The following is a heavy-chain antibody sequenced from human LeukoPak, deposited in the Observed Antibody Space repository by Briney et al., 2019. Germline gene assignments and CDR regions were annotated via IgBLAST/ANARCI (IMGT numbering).Heavy chain of an antibody. CDR1: GFTVSSNY. CDR3: ARGSRRYGDYAGGAFDI. J-gene: IGHJ3*02. D-gene: IGHD4-17*01. Sequence: GGSLRLSCAASGFTVSSNYMSWVRQAPGKGLEWVSVIYSGGSTHYADSVKGRFTISRDNSKNTLYLQMNSLRAEDTAVYYCARGSRRYGDYAGGAFDIWGQGTMVTVSS. CDR2: IYSGGST. V-gene: IGHV3-66*01.